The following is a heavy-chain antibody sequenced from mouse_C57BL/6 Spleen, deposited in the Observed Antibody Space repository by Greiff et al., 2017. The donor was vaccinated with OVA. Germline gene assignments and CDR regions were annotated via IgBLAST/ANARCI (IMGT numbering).Heavy chain of an antibody. V-gene: IGHV1-55*01. J-gene: IGHJ2*01. D-gene: IGHD2-5*01. CDR1: GYTFTSYW. Sequence: VQLQQPGAELVKPGASVKMSCKASGYTFTSYWITWMKQRPGQGLEWIGDIYPGSGSTNYNEKFKSKATLTVDTSSSTAYMQLSSLTSEDSAVYYCARDSNYHYYFDYWGQGTTLTVSS. CDR3: ARDSNYHYYFDY. CDR2: IYPGSGST.